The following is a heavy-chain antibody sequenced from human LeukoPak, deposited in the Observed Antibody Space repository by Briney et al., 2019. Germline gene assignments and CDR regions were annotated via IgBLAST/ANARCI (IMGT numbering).Heavy chain of an antibody. CDR2: INSDGSST. J-gene: IGHJ2*01. V-gene: IGHV3-74*01. CDR1: GFTFINYG. CDR3: ARSRRLYWYFDL. Sequence: GGSLRLSCAASGFTFINYGVSWVRQAPGKGVVWVSYINSDGSSTSYADSVKGRFTISRDNAKSTLYLQMNSLRAEDTAVYYCARSRRLYWYFDLWGRGTLVTVSS. D-gene: IGHD4-17*01.